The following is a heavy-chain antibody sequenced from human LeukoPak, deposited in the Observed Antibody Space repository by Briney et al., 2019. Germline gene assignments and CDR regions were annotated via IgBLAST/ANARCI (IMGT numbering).Heavy chain of an antibody. J-gene: IGHJ4*02. V-gene: IGHV4-31*03. D-gene: IGHD3-10*01. CDR3: ARGGLGELLHFDY. CDR1: GGSISSGGYY. Sequence: SETLSLTCTVSGGSISSGGYYWSWIRQHPGKGLEWIGYIYYSGSTYYNPSLKSRVTISVDTSKNQFSLKLSSVTAADTAVYYCARGGLGELLHFDYWGQGTLVTVSS. CDR2: IYYSGST.